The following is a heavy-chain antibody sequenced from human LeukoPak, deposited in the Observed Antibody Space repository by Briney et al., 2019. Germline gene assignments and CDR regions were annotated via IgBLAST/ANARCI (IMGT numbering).Heavy chain of an antibody. CDR3: ARDVGGYGTKGSYFDY. D-gene: IGHD5-12*01. V-gene: IGHV3-48*02. CDR2: ISSGLSTI. Sequence: PGGSLRLSCAASGFTFSSYNMNWVRQAPGKGLEWVSYISSGLSTIYYADSAKGRFTISRDNAKNSLYLQMNSLRDEDTAVYYCARDVGGYGTKGSYFDYWGQGTLVTVSS. J-gene: IGHJ4*02. CDR1: GFTFSSYN.